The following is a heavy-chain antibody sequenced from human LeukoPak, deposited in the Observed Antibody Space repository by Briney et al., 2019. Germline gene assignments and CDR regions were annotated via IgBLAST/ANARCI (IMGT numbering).Heavy chain of an antibody. CDR3: AINRKSSGYSPSEL. CDR2: MNPNSGNT. V-gene: IGHV1-8*01. Sequence: GASVKVSCKASGYTFTSYDINWVRQATGQGLEWMGWMNPNSGNTGYAQKFQGRVTMTRNTSITTAYMELSSLRSEDTAVYYCAINRKSSGYSPSELWGQGTLVTVSS. D-gene: IGHD3-22*01. J-gene: IGHJ4*02. CDR1: GYTFTSYD.